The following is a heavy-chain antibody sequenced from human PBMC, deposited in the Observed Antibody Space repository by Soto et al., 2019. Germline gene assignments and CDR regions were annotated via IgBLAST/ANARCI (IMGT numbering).Heavy chain of an antibody. CDR2: ISPSGSYM. Sequence: GGSLRLSCAASGFIFNTYSMDWVRQAPGKGLEWVASISPSGSYMYYGDSLKGRFTVSRDNAKNSLYLQMDSLRADDTAIYYCARFGLVTFDCWSQGTLV. J-gene: IGHJ4*02. D-gene: IGHD3-3*01. V-gene: IGHV3-21*01. CDR3: ARFGLVTFDC. CDR1: GFIFNTYS.